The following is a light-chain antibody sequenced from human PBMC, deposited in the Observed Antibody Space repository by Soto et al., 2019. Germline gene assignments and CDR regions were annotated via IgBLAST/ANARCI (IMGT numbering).Light chain of an antibody. CDR1: QSFISY. CDR2: GTC. J-gene: IGKJ5*01. Sequence: MEFTQSPDTLTLPPWERATLSCRASQSFISYLGYYQQKPGQAPRLLIYGTCRRATGIPDRFSGSGSGTDFTRTISRVEPEDFAVYYCQLYGFLPITFAQGALLE. V-gene: IGKV3-20*01. CDR3: QLYGFLPIT.